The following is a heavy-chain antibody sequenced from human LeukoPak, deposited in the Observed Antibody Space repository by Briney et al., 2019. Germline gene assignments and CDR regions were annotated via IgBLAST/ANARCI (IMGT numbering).Heavy chain of an antibody. CDR3: AHSSGYYRPEYFQH. CDR1: GGTFSSYA. J-gene: IGHJ1*01. V-gene: IGHV1-69*05. D-gene: IGHD3-22*01. CDR2: IIPIFGTA. Sequence: EASVKVSCKASGGTFSSYAISWVRQAPGQGLEWMGRIIPIFGTANYAQKFQGRVTITTDESTSTAYMELSSLRSEDTAVYYCAHSSGYYRPEYFQHWGQGTLVTVSS.